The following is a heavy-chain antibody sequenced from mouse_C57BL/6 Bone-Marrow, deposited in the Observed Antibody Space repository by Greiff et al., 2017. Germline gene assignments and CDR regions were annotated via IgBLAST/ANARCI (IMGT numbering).Heavy chain of an antibody. CDR3: ARGYYGSSLNWYCDV. V-gene: IGHV1-81*01. CDR2: IYPRSGNT. D-gene: IGHD1-1*01. CDR1: GYTFTSYG. Sequence: VQLQQSGAELARPGASVKLSCKASGYTFTSYGISWVKQRTGQGLEWIGEIYPRSGNTYYNEKFKGKATLTADKSSSTAYMELRSLTSEDSAVYFCARGYYGSSLNWYCDVWGTGTTVTVSS. J-gene: IGHJ1*03.